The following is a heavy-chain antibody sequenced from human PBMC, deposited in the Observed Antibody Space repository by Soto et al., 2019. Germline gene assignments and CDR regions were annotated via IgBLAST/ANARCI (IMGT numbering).Heavy chain of an antibody. V-gene: IGHV1-18*01. D-gene: IGHD3-22*01. CDR1: GYTFTSYG. Sequence: QVQLVQSGAEVKKPGASVKVSCKASGYTFTSYGISWVRQAPGQGLEGMGWISAYNGNTNYAQKLQGRVTMTTDTSTSTAYMEVRSLRSDDTAVYYCARDYMIVVVKTKGYYYYGMDVWGQGTTVTVSS. J-gene: IGHJ6*02. CDR3: ARDYMIVVVKTKGYYYYGMDV. CDR2: ISAYNGNT.